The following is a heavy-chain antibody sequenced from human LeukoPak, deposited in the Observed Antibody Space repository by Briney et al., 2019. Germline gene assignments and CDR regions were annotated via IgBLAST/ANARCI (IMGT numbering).Heavy chain of an antibody. Sequence: ASVKVSCKASGYTFTSYYIHWVRQAPRQGLEWRGIINPSGGSTSYARKFQGRVTMTRDTSTSTVYMELSSLRSEDTAVYYCARDYSGAAPFDYWGQGTLVTVSS. CDR2: INPSGGST. CDR3: ARDYSGAAPFDY. J-gene: IGHJ4*02. D-gene: IGHD4-17*01. CDR1: GYTFTSYY. V-gene: IGHV1-46*01.